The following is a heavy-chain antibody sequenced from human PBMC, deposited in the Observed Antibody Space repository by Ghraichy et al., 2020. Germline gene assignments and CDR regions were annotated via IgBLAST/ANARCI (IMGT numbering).Heavy chain of an antibody. CDR1: GFTFSNAW. J-gene: IGHJ4*02. CDR3: TTDYSIAVAAEHDY. Sequence: LSLTCAASGFTFSNAWMSWVRQAPGKGLEWVGRIKSKTDGGTTDYAAPVKGRFTISRDDSKNTLYLQMNSLKTEDTAVYYCTTDYSIAVAAEHDYWGQGTLVTVSS. CDR2: IKSKTDGGTT. V-gene: IGHV3-15*01. D-gene: IGHD6-19*01.